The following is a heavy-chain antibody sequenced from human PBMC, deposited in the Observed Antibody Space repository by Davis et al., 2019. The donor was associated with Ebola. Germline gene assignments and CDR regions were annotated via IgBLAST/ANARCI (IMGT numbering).Heavy chain of an antibody. CDR2: ISGSGGDP. J-gene: IGHJ6*04. CDR3: AKRATVKVAGANYYNAMDV. V-gene: IGHV3-23*01. D-gene: IGHD6-19*01. Sequence: PGGSLRLSCAASGITFINAWMSWVRQAPGKGLEWVSRISGSGGDPHYADSVKGRFTISRDNSKNTLYLQMNSLRAEDTAVFYCAKRATVKVAGANYYNAMDVWGKGTTVTVSS. CDR1: GITFINAW.